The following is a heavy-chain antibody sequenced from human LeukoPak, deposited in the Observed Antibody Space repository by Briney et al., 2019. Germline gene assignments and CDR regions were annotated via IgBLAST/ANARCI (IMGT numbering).Heavy chain of an antibody. J-gene: IGHJ6*02. CDR2: INPSGGST. CDR1: GYTFTSYY. Sequence: ASVKVSCKASGYTFTSYYMHWVRQAPGQGLEWMGIINPSGGSTSYAQKFQGRVTMTRDTSTSTVYMELSSLRSEDTAVYYCARDLYYYDSSGDMVFYYYYYGMDVWGQGTTVTVSS. CDR3: ARDLYYYDSSGDMVFYYYYYGMDV. D-gene: IGHD3-22*01. V-gene: IGHV1-46*01.